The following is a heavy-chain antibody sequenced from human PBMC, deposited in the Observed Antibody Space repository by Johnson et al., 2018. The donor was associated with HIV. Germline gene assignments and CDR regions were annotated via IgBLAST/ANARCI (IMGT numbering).Heavy chain of an antibody. CDR1: GFTLSSYW. CDR3: AKDMRGLVSTGGVVGSFDI. CDR2: INSDGSNK. J-gene: IGHJ3*02. V-gene: IGHV3-74*01. D-gene: IGHD2-8*02. Sequence: VQLVESGGGLIQPGGALRLSCAVSGFTLSSYWIHWVRQAPGKGLVWVSRINSDGSNKYDADSVKGRFNISRDNNKNSLYLQMKSLRDEDTALYYWAKDMRGLVSTGGVVGSFDIWGQGTMVTVSS.